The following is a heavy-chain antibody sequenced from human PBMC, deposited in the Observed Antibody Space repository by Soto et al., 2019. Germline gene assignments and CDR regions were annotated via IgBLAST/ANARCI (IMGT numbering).Heavy chain of an antibody. Sequence: GGSLRLSCVASGFTFTNYAMSWVRQAPGKGLEWVSSIIGSGASTYYADSVKGRFTISRDNSKNTLYLQMNSLRDEDTAVYFCVRVGDGHGYSSSWYGNWFDTWGQGTLVTVSS. CDR3: VRVGDGHGYSSSWYGNWFDT. CDR1: GFTFTNYA. D-gene: IGHD6-13*01. CDR2: IIGSGAST. V-gene: IGHV3-23*01. J-gene: IGHJ5*02.